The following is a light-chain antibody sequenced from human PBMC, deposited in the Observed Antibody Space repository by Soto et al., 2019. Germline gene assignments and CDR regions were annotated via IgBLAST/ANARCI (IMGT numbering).Light chain of an antibody. Sequence: QSVLTQSPSASASLGASVKFTCTLSSGHSSYAIAWHQQQPEKGPRYLMKLNSDGSHSKGDGIPDRFSGSSSGAERYLTISCLQSEDEADYYCQTWGSGIRVVFGGGTQLTVL. CDR1: SGHSSYA. CDR2: LNSDGSH. V-gene: IGLV4-69*01. J-gene: IGLJ2*01. CDR3: QTWGSGIRVV.